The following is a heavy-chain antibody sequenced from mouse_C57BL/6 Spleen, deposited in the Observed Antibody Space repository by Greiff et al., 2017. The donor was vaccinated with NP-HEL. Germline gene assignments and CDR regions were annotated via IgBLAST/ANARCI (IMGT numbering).Heavy chain of an antibody. CDR1: GYAFSSSW. CDR3: ARSLYYYGSSRDYFDY. J-gene: IGHJ2*01. CDR2: IYPGDGDT. Sequence: VQLKESGPELVKPGASVKISCKASGYAFSSSWMNWVKQRPGKGLEWIGRIYPGDGDTNYNGKFKGKATLTADKSSSTAYMQLSSLTSEDSAVYFCARSLYYYGSSRDYFDYWGQGTTLTVSS. V-gene: IGHV1-82*01. D-gene: IGHD1-1*01.